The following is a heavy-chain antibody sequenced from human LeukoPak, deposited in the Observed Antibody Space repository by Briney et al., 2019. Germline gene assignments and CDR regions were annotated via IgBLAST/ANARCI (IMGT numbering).Heavy chain of an antibody. CDR3: VRDYGTYYYDSSGYFLDY. J-gene: IGHJ4*02. D-gene: IGHD3-22*01. Sequence: DSVKVSCKASGYTFTSYGISWVRQAPGQGLEWMGWISAYNGNTNYAQKLQGRVTMTTDTSTSTAYMELRSLRSDDTAVYYCVRDYGTYYYDSSGYFLDYWGQGTLVTVSS. V-gene: IGHV1-18*01. CDR1: GYTFTSYG. CDR2: ISAYNGNT.